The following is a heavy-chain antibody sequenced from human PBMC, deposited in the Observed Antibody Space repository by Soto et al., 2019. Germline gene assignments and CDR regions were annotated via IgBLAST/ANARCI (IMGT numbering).Heavy chain of an antibody. Sequence: ASVKVSCKASGYTFTSYGISLVRQAPVQVLELIVWIIAYNFNTDYSQKLQGRFTITTYTSTSTSYIELRSLISDDTAVYYCEIEWVYGEGSAFDIWGQGTMVTVSS. CDR1: GYTFTSYG. V-gene: IGHV1-18*01. CDR3: EIEWVYGEGSAFDI. D-gene: IGHD4-17*01. J-gene: IGHJ3*02. CDR2: IIAYNFNT.